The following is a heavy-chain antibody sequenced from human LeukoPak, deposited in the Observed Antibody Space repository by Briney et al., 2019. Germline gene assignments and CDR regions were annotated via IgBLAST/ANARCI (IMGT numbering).Heavy chain of an antibody. CDR3: AKGREVRGVISLDY. V-gene: IGHV3-23*01. CDR1: GFTFSSYA. Sequence: GGSLRLSCAASGFTFSSYAMSWVRQAPGKGLEWVSAISGSGGSTYYADSVKGRFTISRDNSKNTLYLQMNSLRAEDTAVYYCAKGREVRGVISLDYWGQGTLVTVSS. CDR2: ISGSGGST. J-gene: IGHJ4*02. D-gene: IGHD3-10*01.